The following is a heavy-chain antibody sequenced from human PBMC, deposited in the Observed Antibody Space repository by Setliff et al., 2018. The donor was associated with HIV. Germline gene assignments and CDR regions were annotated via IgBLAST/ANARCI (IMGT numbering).Heavy chain of an antibody. J-gene: IGHJ3*02. Sequence: SVKVSCKASGGTFNNYTITWVRQAPGQGLEWMGSIIPILGMANYAQKFQGRVTITADKSTSTAYMELNSLRSEDTAMYYCARDLGYCTNGACPLTAEGAFDIWGQGTMVTVSS. CDR2: IIPILGMA. CDR1: GGTFNNYT. V-gene: IGHV1-69*04. CDR3: ARDLGYCTNGACPLTAEGAFDI. D-gene: IGHD2-8*01.